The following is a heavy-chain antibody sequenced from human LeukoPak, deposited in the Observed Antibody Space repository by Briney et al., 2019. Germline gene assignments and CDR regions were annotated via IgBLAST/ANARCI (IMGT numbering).Heavy chain of an antibody. Sequence: GGSLRLSCAASGFTFSSYGMHWVRQAPGKGLEWVAFIRYDGSNKYYADSVKGRFTISRDNAKNSLYLQMNSLRAEDTALYYCARDRRAMVRGVINYYYYYMDVWGKGTTVTVSS. J-gene: IGHJ6*03. CDR1: GFTFSSYG. D-gene: IGHD3-10*01. CDR2: IRYDGSNK. V-gene: IGHV3-30*02. CDR3: ARDRRAMVRGVINYYYYYMDV.